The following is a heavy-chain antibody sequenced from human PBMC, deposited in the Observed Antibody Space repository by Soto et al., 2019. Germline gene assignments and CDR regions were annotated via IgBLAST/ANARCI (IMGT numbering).Heavy chain of an antibody. CDR2: INPSGGST. V-gene: IGHV1-46*01. CDR1: GYTFTSYY. Sequence: GASVKVSCKASGYTFTSYYMHWVRQAPGQGLEWMGIINPSGGSTSYAQKFQGRVTMTRDTSTSTVYMELSSLRSEDTAVYYCARDRNYYGDYVFFDYWGQGTLVTVSS. J-gene: IGHJ4*02. D-gene: IGHD4-17*01. CDR3: ARDRNYYGDYVFFDY.